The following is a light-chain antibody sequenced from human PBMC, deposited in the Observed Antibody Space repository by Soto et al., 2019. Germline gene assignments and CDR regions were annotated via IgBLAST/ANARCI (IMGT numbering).Light chain of an antibody. CDR1: QSVSSN. CDR2: GAS. CDR3: QQYNNFRVT. V-gene: IGKV3-15*01. J-gene: IGKJ4*01. Sequence: EIVMTQSPATLSVSPGERATLSCRASQSVSSNLAWYQQKPGQAPRLLIYGASTRATGIPARFSGSGSGTEFTLTISSLQSEDFAVYYCQQYNNFRVTFGGGTKVEIK.